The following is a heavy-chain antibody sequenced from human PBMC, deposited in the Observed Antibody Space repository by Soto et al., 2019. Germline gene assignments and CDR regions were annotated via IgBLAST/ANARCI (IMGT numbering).Heavy chain of an antibody. CDR2: TRNKANSYTT. CDR3: ARGPYYDYVWGSYRRYYYFDY. D-gene: IGHD3-16*02. J-gene: IGHJ4*02. CDR1: GFTFSDHY. Sequence: GGSLRLSCAASGFTFSDHYMDWVRQAPGKGLEWVGRTRNKANSYTTEYAASVKGRFTISRDDSKNSLYLQMNSLKTEDTAVYYCARGPYYDYVWGSYRRYYYFDYWGQGTLVTVSS. V-gene: IGHV3-72*01.